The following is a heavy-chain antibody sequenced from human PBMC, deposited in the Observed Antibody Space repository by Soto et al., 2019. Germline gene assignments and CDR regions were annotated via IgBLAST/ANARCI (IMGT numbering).Heavy chain of an antibody. CDR1: GFTFSNSP. J-gene: IGHJ4*02. CDR3: AKELSYYGSGSLY. D-gene: IGHD3-10*01. Sequence: GGSLRLSCAASGFTFSNSPMTWVRQAPGRGLEWASTISGSGGSTYYADSVKGRFTISRDNSKSTLSLQMNSLTAEDTAVYYCAKELSYYGSGSLYWGPGTLVTVSS. CDR2: ISGSGGST. V-gene: IGHV3-23*01.